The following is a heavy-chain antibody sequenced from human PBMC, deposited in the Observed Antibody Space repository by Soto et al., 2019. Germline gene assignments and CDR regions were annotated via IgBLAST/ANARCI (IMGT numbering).Heavy chain of an antibody. J-gene: IGHJ4*02. CDR3: ARDRAINMISTVDN. CDR2: INPIGGST. Sequence: ASVKVSCKASGYTFTSYYMHWVRQAPGQGLEWMGIINPIGGSTDYAQRFKGRVIMTRDTSTSTVYMELSSLRSEDTAVYYCARDRAINMISTVDNWGQGTLVTVSS. CDR1: GYTFTSYY. V-gene: IGHV1-46*01. D-gene: IGHD3-22*01.